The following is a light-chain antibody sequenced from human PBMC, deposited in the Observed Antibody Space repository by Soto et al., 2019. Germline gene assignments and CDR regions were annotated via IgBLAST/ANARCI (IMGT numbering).Light chain of an antibody. Sequence: EIVLTQSPGTLSLSPGERATLSCRASQSVSSSYLAWHQQKPGQAPRLLIYGASTRATGIPDRFSGSGSGTDFTLTISRLEPEDFAVYYCQQYGISSLTFGGGSKVEIK. CDR2: GAS. CDR1: QSVSSSY. J-gene: IGKJ4*01. V-gene: IGKV3-20*01. CDR3: QQYGISSLT.